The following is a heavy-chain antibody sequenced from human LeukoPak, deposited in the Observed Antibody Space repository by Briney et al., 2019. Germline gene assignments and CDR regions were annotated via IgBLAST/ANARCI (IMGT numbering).Heavy chain of an antibody. CDR1: GSPISNNAL. D-gene: IGHD3-10*01. V-gene: IGHV4-28*01. J-gene: IGHJ4*02. CDR2: IYHSGST. CDR3: ARMVSGSGTYYFDS. Sequence: ASETLSLTCAVSGSPISNNALWGWIRQPPGKGLEWIGYIYHSGSTYYNPSLKSRVTMSADTSKNQFSLKLTSVTAVDTAVYYCARMVSGSGTYYFDSWGQGTLVTVSS.